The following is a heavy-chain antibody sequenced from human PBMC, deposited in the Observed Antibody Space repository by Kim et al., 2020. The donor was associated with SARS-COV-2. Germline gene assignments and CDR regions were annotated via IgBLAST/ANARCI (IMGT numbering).Heavy chain of an antibody. CDR2: IYYSGST. V-gene: IGHV4-30-4*01. CDR3: ARERGWLRVTRWFDP. D-gene: IGHD3-22*01. J-gene: IGHJ5*02. CDR1: GGSISSGDYY. Sequence: SETLSLTCTVSGGSISSGDYYWSWIRQPPGKGLEWIGYIYYSGSTYYNPSLKSRVTISVDTSKNQFSLKLSSVTAADTAVYYCARERGWLRVTRWFDPWGQGTLVTVSS.